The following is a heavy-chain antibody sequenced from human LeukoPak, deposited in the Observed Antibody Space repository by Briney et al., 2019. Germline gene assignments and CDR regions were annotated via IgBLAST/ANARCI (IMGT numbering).Heavy chain of an antibody. CDR1: GFTFSNYA. J-gene: IGHJ6*02. CDR2: ISDDGSNK. D-gene: IGHD3-3*01. CDR3: AKDIPIFGVTDYGMDV. V-gene: IGHV3-30*18. Sequence: GGSLRLSCAASGFTFSNYAMHWVRQAPGKGLEWVAVISDDGSNKYYADSVKGRFTISRDNSKNTLYLQMNSLRAEDTAVYYCAKDIPIFGVTDYGMDVWGQGTTVTVSS.